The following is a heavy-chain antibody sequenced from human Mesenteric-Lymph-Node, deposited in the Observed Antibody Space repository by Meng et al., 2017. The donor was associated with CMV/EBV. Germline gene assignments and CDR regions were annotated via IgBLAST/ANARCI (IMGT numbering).Heavy chain of an antibody. CDR2: ISDSGDST. D-gene: IGHD2-2*01. CDR1: GFPLSSYA. CDR3: AKRPSGMPADINWFDP. V-gene: IGHV3-23*01. Sequence: GESLKISCAASGFPLSSYAMNWVRQAPGKGLEWVSTISDSGDSTNYADSVKGRFTISRDNLKNTLYLQMSSLRAEDTAVYYCAKRPSGMPADINWFDPWGQGTLVTVSS. J-gene: IGHJ5*02.